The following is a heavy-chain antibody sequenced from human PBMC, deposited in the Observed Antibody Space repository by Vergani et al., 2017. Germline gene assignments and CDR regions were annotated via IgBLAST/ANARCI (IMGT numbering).Heavy chain of an antibody. V-gene: IGHV1-3*01. Sequence: QVQLVQSGAEVKKPGASVKVSCKASGYTFTSYAMHWVRQAPGQRLEWMGWINAGNGNTKYSQKFQGRVTITRDTSASTAYMELSSLGSEDTAVYYCARGQAVAGSSWFDPWGQGTLVTVSS. CDR3: ARGQAVAGSSWFDP. CDR1: GYTFTSYA. CDR2: INAGNGNT. J-gene: IGHJ5*02. D-gene: IGHD6-19*01.